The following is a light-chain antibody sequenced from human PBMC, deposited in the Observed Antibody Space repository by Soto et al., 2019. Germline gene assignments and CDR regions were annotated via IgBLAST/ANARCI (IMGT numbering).Light chain of an antibody. Sequence: DIAMTQSPATLSVSPGERATLSCRAIQSVSINLAWYQQKPGQAPRLLIYHASNRATGIPARFSGSGSGTDFTLTISSLEPEDFEVYYCQQRSNWPITFGQGTRLEIK. V-gene: IGKV3-11*01. J-gene: IGKJ5*01. CDR2: HAS. CDR1: QSVSIN. CDR3: QQRSNWPIT.